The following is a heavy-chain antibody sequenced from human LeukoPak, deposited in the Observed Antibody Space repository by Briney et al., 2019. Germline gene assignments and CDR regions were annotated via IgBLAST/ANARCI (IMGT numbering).Heavy chain of an antibody. Sequence: GSLRLSCAASGFTVSSNYMSWVRQAPGKGLEWVSVIYSGGSTYYADSVKGRFSISTDNSKNTLNLQMNSLRAEDTAVYYCARGDYQGFYYFDYWGQGTLVTVSS. D-gene: IGHD2-2*01. CDR1: GFTVSSNY. CDR3: ARGDYQGFYYFDY. V-gene: IGHV3-66*01. CDR2: IYSGGST. J-gene: IGHJ4*02.